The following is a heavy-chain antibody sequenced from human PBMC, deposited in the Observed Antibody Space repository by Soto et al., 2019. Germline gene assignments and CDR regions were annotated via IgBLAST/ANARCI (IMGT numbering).Heavy chain of an antibody. CDR3: ARGPLPHDYGVDDAFDI. D-gene: IGHD4-17*01. CDR1: GYTFTSYD. V-gene: IGHV1-8*01. Sequence: ASVKVSCKASGYTFTSYDINWVRQATGQGLEWMGWMNPNSGNTGYAQKFQGRVTMTRNTSISTAYMELSSLRSEDTAVYYCARGPLPHDYGVDDAFDIWGEGTRVTL. J-gene: IGHJ3*02. CDR2: MNPNSGNT.